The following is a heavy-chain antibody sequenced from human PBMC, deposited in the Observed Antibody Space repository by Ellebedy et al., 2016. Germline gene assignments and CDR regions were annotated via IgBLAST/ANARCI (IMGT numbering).Heavy chain of an antibody. V-gene: IGHV1-18*04. CDR1: GYTFTGYY. CDR3: ARDNALPVGATDY. Sequence: ASVKVSCKASGYTFTGYYMHWVRQAPGQGLEWMGWISAYNGNTNYAQKLQGRVTMTTDTSTSTAYMELRSLRSDDTAVYYCARDNALPVGATDYWGQGTLVTVSS. D-gene: IGHD1-26*01. CDR2: ISAYNGNT. J-gene: IGHJ4*02.